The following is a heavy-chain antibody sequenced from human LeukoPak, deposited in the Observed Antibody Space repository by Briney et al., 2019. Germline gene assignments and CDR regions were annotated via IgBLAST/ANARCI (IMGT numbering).Heavy chain of an antibody. V-gene: IGHV4-4*07. CDR2: IYTSGST. Sequence: PSETLSLTCSVSGGSISGYYWSWIRQPAGKGLEGIGRIYTSGSTNYNPSLKSRVTMSVDTSKNQFSLKLSYVTAADTAVYYCARVDVFGVVSSDYYYYYMDVWGKGTTVTVSS. D-gene: IGHD3-3*01. J-gene: IGHJ6*03. CDR3: ARVDVFGVVSSDYYYYYMDV. CDR1: GGSISGYY.